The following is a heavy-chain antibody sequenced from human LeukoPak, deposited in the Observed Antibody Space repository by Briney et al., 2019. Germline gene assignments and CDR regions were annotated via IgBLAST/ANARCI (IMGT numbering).Heavy chain of an antibody. CDR3: AKDGYPNTRYYYYGMDV. CDR1: GFTVSSNY. J-gene: IGHJ6*02. CDR2: IYSGGST. Sequence: PGGSLRLSCAASGFTVSSNYMSWVRQAPGKGLEWVSSIYSGGSTYYTDSVKGRFTISRDNSKNTLYLQMNSLRAEDTAVYYCAKDGYPNTRYYYYGMDVWGQGTTVTVSS. D-gene: IGHD3-22*01. V-gene: IGHV3-66*01.